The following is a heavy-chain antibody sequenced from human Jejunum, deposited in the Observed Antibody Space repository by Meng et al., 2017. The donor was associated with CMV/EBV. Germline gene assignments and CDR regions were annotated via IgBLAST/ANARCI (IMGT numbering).Heavy chain of an antibody. D-gene: IGHD4-23*01. Sequence: QVQLQQSGPGLLKPSQTLSPTCVISGDSVSSNSAAWNWIRQSPSRGLEWLGRTYYRSQWYYDYAVSVKSRITINPDTSKNQFSLHLSSVTPEDTAVYYCAGGWQLGPWGQGTLVTVAS. CDR1: GDSVSSNSAA. CDR3: AGGWQLGP. J-gene: IGHJ5*02. CDR2: TYYRSQWYY. V-gene: IGHV6-1*01.